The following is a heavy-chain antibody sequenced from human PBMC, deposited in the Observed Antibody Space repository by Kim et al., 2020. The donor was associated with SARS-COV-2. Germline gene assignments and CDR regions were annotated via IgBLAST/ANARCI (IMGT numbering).Heavy chain of an antibody. D-gene: IGHD6-13*01. J-gene: IGHJ5*02. Sequence: ASVKVSCKASGYTFTGYYMHWVRQAPGQGLEWMGWINPNSGGTNYAQKFQGRVTMTRDTSISTAYMELSRLRSDDTAVYYCARESSLLGYSSSWFHGWFDPWGQGTLVTVSS. V-gene: IGHV1-2*02. CDR2: INPNSGGT. CDR3: ARESSLLGYSSSWFHGWFDP. CDR1: GYTFTGYY.